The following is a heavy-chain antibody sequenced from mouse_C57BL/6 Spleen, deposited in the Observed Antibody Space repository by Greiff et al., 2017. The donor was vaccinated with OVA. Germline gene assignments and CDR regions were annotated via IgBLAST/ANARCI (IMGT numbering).Heavy chain of an antibody. V-gene: IGHV1-47*01. CDR2: FHPYNDDT. Sequence: QVQLQQSGAELVKPGASVKMSCKASGYTFTTYPIEWMKQNHGKSLEWIGNFHPYNDDTKYNEKFKGKATLTVEKSSSTVYLELSRFTSDDSAVYYCARAKRGEGYWYFDVWGTGTTVTVSA. CDR3: ARAKRGEGYWYFDV. J-gene: IGHJ1*03. CDR1: GYTFTTYP.